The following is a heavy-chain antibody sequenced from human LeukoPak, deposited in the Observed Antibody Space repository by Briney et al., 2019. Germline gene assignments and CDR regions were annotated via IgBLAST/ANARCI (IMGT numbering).Heavy chain of an antibody. V-gene: IGHV3-48*03. CDR2: ISSSGTTI. CDR3: ARADY. J-gene: IGHJ4*02. Sequence: PGGSLRLSCAASGXTFSSFEMNWVRQAPGKGLVWVSYISSSGTTIYYADSVKGRFTTSRDNAKNSLYLQMNSLRPEDTAVYYCARADYWGQGAPVTVSS. CDR1: GXTFSSFE.